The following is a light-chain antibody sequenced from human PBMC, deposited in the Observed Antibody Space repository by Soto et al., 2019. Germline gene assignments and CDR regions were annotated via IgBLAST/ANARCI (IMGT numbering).Light chain of an antibody. Sequence: QSVLTQPPSASGSPGQSVTISCTGSSSDVGDNYVSWCQQHLGKAPKLIIYEVSPRPSGVPDRFSGSKSGTSASLAISGLRSEDEADYYCAAWDDSLSGSYVFGTGTKVTV. CDR3: AAWDDSLSGSYV. CDR2: EVS. CDR1: SSDVGDNY. V-gene: IGLV2-8*01. J-gene: IGLJ1*01.